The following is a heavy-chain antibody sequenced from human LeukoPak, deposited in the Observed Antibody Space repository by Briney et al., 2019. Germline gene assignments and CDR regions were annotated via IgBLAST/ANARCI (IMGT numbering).Heavy chain of an antibody. V-gene: IGHV4-61*01. D-gene: IGHD1-7*01. CDR2: IYYSGST. CDR3: ASGTTNYYYGMDV. CDR1: GGSVSSGTYY. Sequence: PSETLSLTCTVSGGSVSSGTYYWSWIRQPPGKGLEWIGYIYYSGSTNYNPSLKSRVTMSVDTSKNQFSLNLSSVTAADTAVYYCASGTTNYYYGMDVWGQGTTVTVSS. J-gene: IGHJ6*02.